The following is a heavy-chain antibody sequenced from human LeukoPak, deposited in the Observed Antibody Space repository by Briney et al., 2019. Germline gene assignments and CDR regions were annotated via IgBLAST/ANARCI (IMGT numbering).Heavy chain of an antibody. D-gene: IGHD1-26*01. J-gene: IGHJ3*02. V-gene: IGHV4-61*02. Sequence: SQTLSLTCTVSGGSISSGTYYWSWIRQPAGKGLEWIGRIYTSGNINYNPSLKSRVTISVDTSKNQFSLKLSSVTAADTAVYYCAREFGSCNAFDIWGQGTMVTVSS. CDR2: IYTSGNI. CDR3: AREFGSCNAFDI. CDR1: GGSISSGTYY.